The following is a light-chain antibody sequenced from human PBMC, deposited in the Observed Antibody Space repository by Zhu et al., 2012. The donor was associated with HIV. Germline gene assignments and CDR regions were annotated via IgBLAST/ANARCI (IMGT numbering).Light chain of an antibody. CDR1: QSVNSNT. J-gene: IGKJ3*01. CDR3: QQYGSSPYT. CDR2: SAS. Sequence: PGERATLSCRASQSVNSNTLAWYRQKPGQAPRLLFYSASTRATGIPDRFSGSGSGTDFTLTISRLEPEDFAVYYCQQYGSSPYTFGPGTRVDIK. V-gene: IGKV3-20*01.